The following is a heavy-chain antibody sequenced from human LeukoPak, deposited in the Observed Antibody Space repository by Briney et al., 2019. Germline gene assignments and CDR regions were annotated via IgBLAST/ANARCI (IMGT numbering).Heavy chain of an antibody. Sequence: SETLSLTCAVYGGSFSGYYWSWLRQPPGKGVEWLGEINHSGSTNYNPSLKSRVTISVDTSKNQFSLKLSSVTAADTAVYYCAGDCSSTSRPDVWGQGTTVTVSS. CDR3: AGDCSSTSRPDV. D-gene: IGHD2-2*01. CDR2: INHSGST. CDR1: GGSFSGYY. J-gene: IGHJ6*02. V-gene: IGHV4-34*01.